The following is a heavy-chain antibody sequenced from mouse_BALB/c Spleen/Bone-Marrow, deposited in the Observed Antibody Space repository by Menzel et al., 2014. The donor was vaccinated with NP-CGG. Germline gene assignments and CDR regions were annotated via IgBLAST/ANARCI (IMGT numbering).Heavy chain of an antibody. Sequence: VHLVESGPGLVAPSQSLSITCTVSGFSLTSYALHWVRQPPGKGLEWLGVIWAGGSTNYNSALMSRLNISKDNSKSQVFLKMNSLRTDDTAVYYCARDYGYYKDVGDYWGQGTTLTVSS. CDR1: GFSLTSYA. CDR3: ARDYGYYKDVGDY. CDR2: IWAGGST. J-gene: IGHJ2*01. D-gene: IGHD2-12*01. V-gene: IGHV2-9*02.